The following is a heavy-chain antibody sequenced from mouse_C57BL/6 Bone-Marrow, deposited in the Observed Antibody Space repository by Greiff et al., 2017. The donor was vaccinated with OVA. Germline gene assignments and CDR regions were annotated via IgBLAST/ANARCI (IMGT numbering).Heavy chain of an antibody. D-gene: IGHD2-14*01. CDR2: INPYNGDT. J-gene: IGHJ1*03. V-gene: IGHV1-20*01. CDR3: ARSNRSWYFDV. Sequence: VQLQQSGPELVKPGDSVKISCKASGYSFTGYFMNWVMQSHGKSLEWIGRINPYNGDTFYNQKFKGKATLTVDKSSSTAHMELRSLTSEDSAVYYCARSNRSWYFDVWGTGTTVTVSS. CDR1: GYSFTGYF.